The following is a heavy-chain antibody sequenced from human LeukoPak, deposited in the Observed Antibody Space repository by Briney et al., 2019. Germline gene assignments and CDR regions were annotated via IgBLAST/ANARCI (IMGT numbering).Heavy chain of an antibody. CDR3: VRDGPDYAFGLGP. J-gene: IGHJ5*02. V-gene: IGHV1-69*01. Sequence: GSSVKVSCKASGGTFSRNAITWVRQAPGQGLEWMGGIIPIFGTTNYAQKFQDRVTLTAEQSTSTAYMELRSLRSEDTAVYYCVRDGPDYAFGLGPGGQGTLVTVSS. CDR1: GGTFSRNA. D-gene: IGHD4-17*01. CDR2: IIPIFGTT.